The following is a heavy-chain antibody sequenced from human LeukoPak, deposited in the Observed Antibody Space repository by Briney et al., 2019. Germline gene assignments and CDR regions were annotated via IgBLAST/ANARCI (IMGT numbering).Heavy chain of an antibody. V-gene: IGHV3-53*01. Sequence: PGGSLRLSCAASGFTVSSNYMTWVRQAPGKGLEWVSVFYTGGSTYYADSVKGRFTISRDNSKNTVYLQMSSLRAEDTAVYYCAKRGAGSCGLYYFDSWGQGTLVTVSS. J-gene: IGHJ4*02. CDR1: GFTVSSNY. CDR2: FYTGGST. D-gene: IGHD3-10*01. CDR3: AKRGAGSCGLYYFDS.